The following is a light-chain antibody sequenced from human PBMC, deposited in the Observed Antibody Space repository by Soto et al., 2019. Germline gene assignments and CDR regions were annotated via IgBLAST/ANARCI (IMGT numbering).Light chain of an antibody. J-gene: IGLJ1*01. Sequence: QSALTQPASVSGSPGQSITISCTGTSSDVGGYNYVSWYQQHPGKAPKLMIYDVSNRPSGVSNRFSGSKSGNTASLTISGLQAEDEADYYCGSYTSSSTLYVFGTGTKVT. CDR1: SSDVGGYNY. V-gene: IGLV2-14*01. CDR3: GSYTSSSTLYV. CDR2: DVS.